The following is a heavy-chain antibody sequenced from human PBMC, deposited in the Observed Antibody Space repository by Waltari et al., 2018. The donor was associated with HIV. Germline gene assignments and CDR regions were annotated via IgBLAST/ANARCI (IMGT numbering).Heavy chain of an antibody. CDR1: GFPFNNYP. CDR2: ISSTGGIK. D-gene: IGHD3-16*01. CDR3: AREARGSRWGDWYFDL. V-gene: IGHV3-30*04. Sequence: QVDLLESGGGVVQSGRSLRLSGVASGFPFNNYPFHWVRQAPGKGMEWMATISSTGGIKYYADSAKGRFTISRDNSKNTVYLQLNRLTPEDTAVYLCAREARGSRWGDWYFDLWGRGTRVTVSS. J-gene: IGHJ2*01.